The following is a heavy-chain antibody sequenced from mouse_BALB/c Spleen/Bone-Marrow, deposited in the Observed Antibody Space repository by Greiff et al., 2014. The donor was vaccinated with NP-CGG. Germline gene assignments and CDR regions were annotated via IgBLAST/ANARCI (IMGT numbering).Heavy chain of an antibody. CDR3: ARDYSGYFDF. CDR2: IRNKANGYTT. V-gene: IGHV7-3*02. CDR1: GFTFTDYF. Sequence: DVHLVESGGGLVQPGGSLGLSCTTSGFTFTDYFMTWVRQPPGKALEWLGFIRNKANGYTTEYNPSVKGRFTISRDTSQGILYLQMNTLRAEDSAIYFCARDYSGYFDFWGQGTTLTVSS. D-gene: IGHD5-1*01. J-gene: IGHJ2*01.